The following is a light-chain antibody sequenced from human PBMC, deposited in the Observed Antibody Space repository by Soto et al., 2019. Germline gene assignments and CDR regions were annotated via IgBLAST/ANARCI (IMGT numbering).Light chain of an antibody. CDR3: QQYGSSPAT. CDR2: DAS. J-gene: IGKJ1*01. V-gene: IGKV3-20*01. CDR1: LSVSTSY. Sequence: EIVLTQSPGTLSLSPGERATLSCRASLSVSTSYLAWYQQKPGQPPRLLIYDASSGATGIPDRFSGSGSRTDFTLTISRLEPEDFAVYYCQQYGSSPATFGQGTKVDIK.